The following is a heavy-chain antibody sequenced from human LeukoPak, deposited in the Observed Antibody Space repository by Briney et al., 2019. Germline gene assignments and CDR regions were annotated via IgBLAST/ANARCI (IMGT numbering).Heavy chain of an antibody. J-gene: IGHJ4*02. D-gene: IGHD3-22*01. CDR2: IYYSGST. V-gene: IGHV4-59*12. CDR1: GGSISSYY. CDR3: ARDRSMIQVGGFDY. Sequence: SETLSLTCTVSGGSISSYYWSWIRQPPGKGLEWIGYIYYSGSTNYNPSLKSRVTISVDTSKNQFSLKLSSVTAADTAVYYCARDRSMIQVGGFDYWGQGTLVTVSS.